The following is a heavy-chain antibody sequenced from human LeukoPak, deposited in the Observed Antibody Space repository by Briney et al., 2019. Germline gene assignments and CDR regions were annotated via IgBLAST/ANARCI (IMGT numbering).Heavy chain of an antibody. CDR1: GYTFTGYY. J-gene: IGHJ4*02. Sequence: ASVKVSCKASGYTFTGYYMHWVRQAPGQGLEWMGWINPNSGDANYAQKFQGRVTMTRDTSISTAYMELSRLRSDDTAVYYCARIQLSSRGTGGSGSYYAELPGFDYWGQGTLVTVSS. D-gene: IGHD3-10*01. V-gene: IGHV1-2*02. CDR2: INPNSGDA. CDR3: ARIQLSSRGTGGSGSYYAELPGFDY.